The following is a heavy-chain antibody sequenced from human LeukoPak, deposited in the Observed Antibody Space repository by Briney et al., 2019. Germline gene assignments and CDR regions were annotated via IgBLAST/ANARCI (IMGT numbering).Heavy chain of an antibody. J-gene: IGHJ5*02. CDR3: ARQIAAAGFLKKQRNWFDP. V-gene: IGHV4-39*01. CDR2: IYYSGST. Sequence: PPETLSLTCTVSGGSISSSSYYWGWIRQPPGKGLEWIGSIYYSGSTYYNPSLKSRVTISVDTSKNQFSLKLSSVTAADTAVYYCARQIAAAGFLKKQRNWFDPWGQGTLVTVSS. D-gene: IGHD6-13*01. CDR1: GGSISSSSYY.